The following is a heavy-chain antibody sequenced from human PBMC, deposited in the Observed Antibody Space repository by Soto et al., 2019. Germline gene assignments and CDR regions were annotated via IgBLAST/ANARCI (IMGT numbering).Heavy chain of an antibody. Sequence: QVQLVESGGGVVQPGRSLRLSCAASGFTFSSYAMHWVRQAPGKGLEWVAVISYDGSNKYYADSVKGRFTISRDNSKNTLYLQMNSLRAEDTAVYYCARALIDFWSGYSWFDPWGQGTLVTVSS. D-gene: IGHD3-3*01. V-gene: IGHV3-30-3*01. CDR2: ISYDGSNK. CDR1: GFTFSSYA. CDR3: ARALIDFWSGYSWFDP. J-gene: IGHJ5*02.